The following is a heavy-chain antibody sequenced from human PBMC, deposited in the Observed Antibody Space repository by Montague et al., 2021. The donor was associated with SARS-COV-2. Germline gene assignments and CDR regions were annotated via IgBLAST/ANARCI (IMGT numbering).Heavy chain of an antibody. D-gene: IGHD3-9*01. CDR2: IYYSGST. Sequence: SETLSLTCTVSGGSISSYYWSWIRQPPGKGLEWIGYIYYSGSTNYNPSLKSQVTISIDTSKNQFSLKLSSVTAADTAVYYCARHALGYFDWFNEGYFDYWGQGTLVTVSS. CDR3: ARHALGYFDWFNEGYFDY. CDR1: GGSISSYY. V-gene: IGHV4-59*08. J-gene: IGHJ4*02.